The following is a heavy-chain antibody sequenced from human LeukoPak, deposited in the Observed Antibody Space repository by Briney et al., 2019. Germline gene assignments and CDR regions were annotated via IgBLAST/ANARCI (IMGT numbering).Heavy chain of an antibody. D-gene: IGHD6-13*01. CDR1: GGSISSYY. J-gene: IGHJ4*02. CDR2: IYYSGST. CDR3: ARVRAAAVPYYFDY. V-gene: IGHV4-59*12. Sequence: KPSETLSLTCTVSGGSISSYYWSWIRQPPGKGLEWIGYIYYSGSTNYNPSLKSRVTISVETSKNQFSLKLSSVTAADTAMYYCARVRAAAVPYYFDYWGRGTLVTVSS.